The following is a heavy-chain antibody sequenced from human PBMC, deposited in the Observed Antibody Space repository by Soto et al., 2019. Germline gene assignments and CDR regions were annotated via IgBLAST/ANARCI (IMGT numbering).Heavy chain of an antibody. CDR2: ISGFGSST. Sequence: VQLLESGGGLVQPGGSLRLSCAASGFTFSRFAMTWVGQAPGKGLQWVSLISGFGSSTYYADSVKGRFTISRDNSKNTLYLEMSSLRAEDTAVYYCAKDATAADSSVWFDPWGQGTLVTVSS. V-gene: IGHV3-23*01. J-gene: IGHJ5*02. CDR1: GFTFSRFA. D-gene: IGHD6-6*01. CDR3: AKDATAADSSVWFDP.